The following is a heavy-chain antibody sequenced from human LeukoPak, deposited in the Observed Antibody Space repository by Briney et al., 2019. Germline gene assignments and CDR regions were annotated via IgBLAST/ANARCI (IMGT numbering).Heavy chain of an antibody. CDR2: IYSGGST. J-gene: IGHJ4*02. D-gene: IGHD1-14*01. V-gene: IGHV3-66*02. CDR1: GFSFRDYP. Sequence: GGSLRLSCEAAGFSFRDYPMGWVRQAPGKGLEWVSVIYSGGSTYYADSVKGRFTISRDNSKNTLYLQMNSLRAEDTAVYYCAKEHRGPRVDYWGQGTLVTVSS. CDR3: AKEHRGPRVDY.